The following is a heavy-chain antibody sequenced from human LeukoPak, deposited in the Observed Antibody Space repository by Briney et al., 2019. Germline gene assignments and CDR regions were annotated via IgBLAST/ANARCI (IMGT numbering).Heavy chain of an antibody. D-gene: IGHD1-26*01. CDR2: IYHSGST. V-gene: IGHV4-39*07. CDR1: GGSISGSSYY. J-gene: IGHJ3*02. Sequence: PSETLSLTCTVSGGSISGSSYYWGWIRQPPGKGLGWIGSIYHSGSTYYNPSLKSRVTISVDTSKNQFSLKLTSVTAADTAVYYCARSPLTYSGSYGAFDIWGQGTMVTVSS. CDR3: ARSPLTYSGSYGAFDI.